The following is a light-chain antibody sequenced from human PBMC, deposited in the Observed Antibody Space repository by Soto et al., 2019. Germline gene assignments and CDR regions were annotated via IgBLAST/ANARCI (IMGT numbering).Light chain of an antibody. CDR3: AAWDGSLSAWV. CDR1: SSNIGDNS. J-gene: IGLJ3*02. Sequence: QSVLTQPPSASGTPGQRVTISCSGSSSNIGDNSAYWFQQLPGTAPKLLIYRSTQRHSGVPDRFSGSKSGTSASLAISGRRSQDEADYYCAAWDGSLSAWVFGGGTKLTVL. CDR2: RST. V-gene: IGLV1-47*01.